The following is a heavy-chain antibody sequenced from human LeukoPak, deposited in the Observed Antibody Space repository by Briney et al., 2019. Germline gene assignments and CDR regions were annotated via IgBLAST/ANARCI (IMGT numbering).Heavy chain of an antibody. Sequence: GASVKVSCKASGGTFSSYAISWVRQAPGQGLEWMGGIIPIFGTANYAQKFQGRVTITADESTSTAYMELSSLRSEDTAVYYCARDRAVGYDSSGYDFVYWGQGTLVTVSS. CDR3: ARDRAVGYDSSGYDFVY. V-gene: IGHV1-69*01. D-gene: IGHD3-22*01. J-gene: IGHJ4*02. CDR1: GGTFSSYA. CDR2: IIPIFGTA.